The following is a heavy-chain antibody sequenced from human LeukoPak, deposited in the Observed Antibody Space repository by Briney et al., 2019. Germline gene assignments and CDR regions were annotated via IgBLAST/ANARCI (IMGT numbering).Heavy chain of an antibody. J-gene: IGHJ4*02. CDR2: IYSGGST. V-gene: IGHV3-66*01. CDR1: GFTVSSNY. CDR3: AREGRYYDSSGYTPLDY. Sequence: GGSLRLSCAASGFTVSSNYMSWVRQAPGKGLEWVSVIYSGGSTYYADSVKGRFTISRDNSKNTLNLQMNSLRAEDTAVYYCAREGRYYDSSGYTPLDYWGQGTLVTVSS. D-gene: IGHD3-22*01.